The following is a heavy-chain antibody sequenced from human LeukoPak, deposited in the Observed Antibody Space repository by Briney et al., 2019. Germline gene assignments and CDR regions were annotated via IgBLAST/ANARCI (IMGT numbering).Heavy chain of an antibody. D-gene: IGHD1-26*01. Sequence: ASVKVSCKASGGTFSSYAISWVRQAPGQGLEWMGGIIPIFGTANYAQKFQGRVTITADESTSTAYMELSSLRSEDTAVYYCARDRTPSYSGSPYAEYFQHWGQGTLVTVSS. CDR2: IIPIFGTA. CDR3: ARDRTPSYSGSPYAEYFQH. J-gene: IGHJ1*01. V-gene: IGHV1-69*13. CDR1: GGTFSSYA.